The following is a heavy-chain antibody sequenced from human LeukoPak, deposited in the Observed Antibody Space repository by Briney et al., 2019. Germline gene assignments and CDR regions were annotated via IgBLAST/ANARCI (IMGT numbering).Heavy chain of an antibody. CDR2: IHTSGST. CDR3: ARQRGYYGSGNWFDP. V-gene: IGHV4-4*07. D-gene: IGHD3-10*01. CDR1: GGSISSYY. Sequence: PSETLSLTCTVSGGSISSYYWSWIRQPAGKGLEWIGRIHTSGSTNYSPSLKSRVTISVDTSKNQFSLKLSSVTAADTAVYYCARQRGYYGSGNWFDPWGQGTLVTVSS. J-gene: IGHJ5*02.